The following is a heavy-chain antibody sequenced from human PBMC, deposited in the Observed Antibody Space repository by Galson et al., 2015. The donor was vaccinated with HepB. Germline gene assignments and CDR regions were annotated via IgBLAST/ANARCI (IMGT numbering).Heavy chain of an antibody. D-gene: IGHD1-26*01. CDR1: GGTFSSYT. CDR3: AREGGIVGARGFDY. CDR2: IIPILGIA. Sequence: SVKVSCKASGGTFSSYTISWVRQAPGQGLEWMGRIIPILGIANYAQKFQGRVTITADKSTSTAYMELSSLRSEDTAVYYCAREGGIVGARGFDYWGQGTLVTVSS. V-gene: IGHV1-69*04. J-gene: IGHJ4*02.